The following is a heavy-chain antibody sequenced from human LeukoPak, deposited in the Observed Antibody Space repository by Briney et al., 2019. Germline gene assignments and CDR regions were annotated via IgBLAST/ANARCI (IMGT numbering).Heavy chain of an antibody. Sequence: GGSLRLSCAASGFTFSNYAMHWVRQAPGKGLEWVAVISYDGTNKYYADSVKGRFTISRDNSKNTMYLQMNSLRAEDTAMYYCARAPMSYDSSGFGGAFDIWGQGTRVSVSS. CDR2: ISYDGTNK. V-gene: IGHV3-30-3*01. CDR1: GFTFSNYA. D-gene: IGHD3-22*01. CDR3: ARAPMSYDSSGFGGAFDI. J-gene: IGHJ3*02.